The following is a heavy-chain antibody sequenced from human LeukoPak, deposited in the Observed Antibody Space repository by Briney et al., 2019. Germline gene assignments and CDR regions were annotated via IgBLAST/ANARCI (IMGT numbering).Heavy chain of an antibody. J-gene: IGHJ6*03. Sequence: SETLSLTCAVYGGSFSGYYGSWIRQPPGKGLEWIGEINHSGSTNYNPSLKSRVTISVDTSKNQFSLKLSSVTAADTAVYYCARRRYCSSTSCYRPYYYYYYMDVWGKGTTVTVSS. CDR2: INHSGST. V-gene: IGHV4-34*01. CDR3: ARRRYCSSTSCYRPYYYYYYMDV. D-gene: IGHD2-2*02. CDR1: GGSFSGYY.